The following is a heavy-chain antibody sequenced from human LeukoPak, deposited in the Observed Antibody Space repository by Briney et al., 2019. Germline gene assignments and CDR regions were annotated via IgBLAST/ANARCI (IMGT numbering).Heavy chain of an antibody. Sequence: GVSLRLSCAASGFTFSSYGMHWVRQAPGKGLEWVAVISYDGSNKYYADSVKGRFTISRDNSKNTLYLQMNSLRAEDTAVYYCAKDLLGSLDYWGQGTLVTVSS. J-gene: IGHJ4*02. CDR3: AKDLLGSLDY. V-gene: IGHV3-30*18. CDR1: GFTFSSYG. CDR2: ISYDGSNK. D-gene: IGHD1-26*01.